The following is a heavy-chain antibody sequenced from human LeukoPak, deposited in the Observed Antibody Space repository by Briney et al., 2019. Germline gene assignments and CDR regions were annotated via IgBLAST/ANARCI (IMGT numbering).Heavy chain of an antibody. CDR3: ARGPSRLGYCSGGSCYPGLGYYYYGMDV. Sequence: GSLRLSCAASGFTFSNAWMSWVRQAPGKGLEWIGEINHSGSTNYNPSLKSRVTISVDTSKNQFSLKLSSVTAADTAVYYCARGPSRLGYCSGGSCYPGLGYYYYGMDVWGKGTTVTVSS. CDR2: INHSGST. V-gene: IGHV4-34*01. J-gene: IGHJ6*04. CDR1: GFTFSNAW. D-gene: IGHD2-15*01.